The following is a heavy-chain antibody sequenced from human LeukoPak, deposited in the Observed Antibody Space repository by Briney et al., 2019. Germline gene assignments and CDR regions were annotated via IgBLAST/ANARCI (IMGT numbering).Heavy chain of an antibody. D-gene: IGHD2-21*02. Sequence: GGSLRLSCAASGFTFINAWMNWVRQAPGKGLEWVGRIKSKTDGGTTDYAAPVKGKFTISRDDSKNTLYLQMNSLKTEDTAVYYCTTRVVVTATAEYFQHWGQGTLVTVSS. CDR3: TTRVVVTATAEYFQH. CDR1: GFTFINAW. J-gene: IGHJ1*01. V-gene: IGHV3-15*07. CDR2: IKSKTDGGTT.